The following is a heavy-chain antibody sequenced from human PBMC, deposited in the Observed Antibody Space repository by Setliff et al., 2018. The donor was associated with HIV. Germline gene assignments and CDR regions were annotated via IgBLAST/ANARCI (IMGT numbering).Heavy chain of an antibody. J-gene: IGHJ4*02. CDR3: ARRLGATVFYYFDY. V-gene: IGHV4-59*11. Sequence: PSETLSLTCTVSGGSISSHFWSWIRQPPGKGLEWIGTVSYSGSTHYNPSLKSRVTISVDTSENQFSLKLSSVTAADTAVYYCARRLGATVFYYFDYWGQGTLVTVSS. CDR2: VSYSGST. CDR1: GGSISSHF. D-gene: IGHD3-16*01.